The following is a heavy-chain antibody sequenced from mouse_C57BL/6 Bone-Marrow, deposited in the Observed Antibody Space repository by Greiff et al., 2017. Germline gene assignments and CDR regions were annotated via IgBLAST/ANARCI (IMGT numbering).Heavy chain of an antibody. CDR1: GFTFSSYG. V-gene: IGHV5-6*02. CDR3: ARRGDGTMDD. J-gene: IGHJ4*01. Sequence: EVKLMESGGDLVKPGGSLKLSCAASGFTFSSYGMSWVRQTPDKRLEWVATISSGGSYTYYPDSVKGRFTLSRDNAKNTLYLQHSSLKSEDTAMYYCARRGDGTMDDWGKGTTVTVSS. CDR2: ISSGGSYT.